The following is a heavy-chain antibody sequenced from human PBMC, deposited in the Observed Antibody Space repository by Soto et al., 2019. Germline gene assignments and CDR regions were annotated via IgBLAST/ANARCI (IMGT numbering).Heavy chain of an antibody. CDR2: IYYSGSS. D-gene: IGHD2-2*02. CDR1: GGSMTSYY. J-gene: IGHJ4*02. Sequence: SETLSLTCTVSGGSMTSYYWNWIRQPPGKGLEWIGYIYYSGSSNYNPSLKSRVTISVDTSKNQFSLKLSSVTAADTAVYFCARHPPYCTSPSCYIDYWGQGTLVTVSS. CDR3: ARHPPYCTSPSCYIDY. V-gene: IGHV4-59*08.